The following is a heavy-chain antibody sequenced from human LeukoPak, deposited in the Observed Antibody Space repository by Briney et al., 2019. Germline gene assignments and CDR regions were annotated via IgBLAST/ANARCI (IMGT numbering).Heavy chain of an antibody. CDR2: ISGSGGST. D-gene: IGHD3-9*01. Sequence: GGSLRLSCAASRFTFSSYAMSWVRQAPGKGLEWVSAISGSGGSTYYADSVKGRFTISRDNSKNTLYLQMNSLRAEDTAVYYCASQITIFYPAHGRHDAFDIWGQGTMVTVSS. CDR3: ASQITIFYPAHGRHDAFDI. CDR1: RFTFSSYA. V-gene: IGHV3-23*01. J-gene: IGHJ3*02.